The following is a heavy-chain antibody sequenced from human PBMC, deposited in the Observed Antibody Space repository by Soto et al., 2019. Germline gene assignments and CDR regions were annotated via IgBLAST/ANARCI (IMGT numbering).Heavy chain of an antibody. CDR1: GVSVSSGSYY. V-gene: IGHV4-61*01. CDR3: ARTYCTTTACQAHGIDV. Sequence: SETLSLTCTVSGVSVSSGSYYWTWIRQPPGQGLEWLGYIYYSGTTNYNPPLKSRITISVDTSGNQFSLKLSSVTAADTAVYFCARTYCTTTACQAHGIDVWGQGTTVTVSS. CDR2: IYYSGTT. J-gene: IGHJ6*02. D-gene: IGHD4-4*01.